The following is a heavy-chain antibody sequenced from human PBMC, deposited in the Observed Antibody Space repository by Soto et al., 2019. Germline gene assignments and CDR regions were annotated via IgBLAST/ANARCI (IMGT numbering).Heavy chain of an antibody. Sequence: SETRSLTCTVSGGSISSGGYYWSWIRQHPGKGLEWIGYIYYSGSTYYNPSLKSRVTISVDTSKNQFSLKLSSVTAADTAVYYCARDQGLDYYDSSGYPNGFDPWGQGTLVTVSS. CDR2: IYYSGST. D-gene: IGHD3-22*01. CDR1: GGSISSGGYY. V-gene: IGHV4-31*03. CDR3: ARDQGLDYYDSSGYPNGFDP. J-gene: IGHJ5*02.